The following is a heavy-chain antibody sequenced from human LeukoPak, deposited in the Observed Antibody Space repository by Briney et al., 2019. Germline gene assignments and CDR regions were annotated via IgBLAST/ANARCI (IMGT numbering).Heavy chain of an antibody. Sequence: SVKVSCKASGGTFSSYAISWVRQAPGQGLEWMGGIIPIFGTANYAQKFQGRVTITTDESTSTAYMELSSLRSEDTAVYYCARGPLDSSSTFDYWGQGTLVTVSS. J-gene: IGHJ4*02. D-gene: IGHD6-6*01. CDR1: GGTFSSYA. CDR2: IIPIFGTA. V-gene: IGHV1-69*05. CDR3: ARGPLDSSSTFDY.